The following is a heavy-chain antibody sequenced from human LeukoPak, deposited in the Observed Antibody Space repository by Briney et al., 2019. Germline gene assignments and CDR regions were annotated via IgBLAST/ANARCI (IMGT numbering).Heavy chain of an antibody. CDR3: AASYGSGSYYLYYFDY. D-gene: IGHD3-10*01. V-gene: IGHV1-69*01. CDR1: GGTFSSYA. CDR2: IIPIFGTA. J-gene: IGHJ4*02. Sequence: SVKVSCKASGGTFSSYAISWVRQAPGQGLEWMGGIIPIFGTANYAQKFQGRVTITADESTSTAYMELSSLRSEDTAVCYCAASYGSGSYYLYYFDYWGQGTLVTVSS.